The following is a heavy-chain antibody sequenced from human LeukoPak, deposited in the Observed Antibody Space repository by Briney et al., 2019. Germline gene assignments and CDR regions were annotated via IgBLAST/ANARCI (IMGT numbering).Heavy chain of an antibody. CDR3: ARGGGLDV. CDR2: IKEDGSEK. CDR1: GFTFSSYW. D-gene: IGHD3-16*01. Sequence: GGSPRLSCAASGFTFSSYWMNWVRQAPGKGLEWVANIKEDGSEKYYVDSVKGRFTISRDNAKNSLYLQMSNLRAEDTAVYFCARGGGLDVWGQGATVTVSS. J-gene: IGHJ6*02. V-gene: IGHV3-7*03.